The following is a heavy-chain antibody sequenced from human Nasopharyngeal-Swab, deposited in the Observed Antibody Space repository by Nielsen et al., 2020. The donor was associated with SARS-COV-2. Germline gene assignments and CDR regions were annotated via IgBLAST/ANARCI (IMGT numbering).Heavy chain of an antibody. CDR2: IYSSGST. V-gene: IGHV4-61*02. Sequence: SETLSLTCTVSGGSISSGSYYWSWIRQPAGKGLEWIGRIYSSGSTNYNPSLKSRVTISVDTSKNQFSLKLSSVTAADTAVYYCARGEGYCSSTSCDLEYFQHWGQGTLVTVSS. CDR1: GGSISSGSYY. J-gene: IGHJ1*01. D-gene: IGHD2-2*01. CDR3: ARGEGYCSSTSCDLEYFQH.